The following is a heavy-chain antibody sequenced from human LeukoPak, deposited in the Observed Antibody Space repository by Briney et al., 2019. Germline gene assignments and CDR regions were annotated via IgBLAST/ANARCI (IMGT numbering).Heavy chain of an antibody. CDR3: ARGGRYFDWLTYYFDY. CDR2: INSDGSST. V-gene: IGHV3-74*01. CDR1: GFTFSSYW. D-gene: IGHD3-9*01. Sequence: GGPLRLSCAASGFTFSSYWMHWVRQAPGKGLVWVSRINSDGSSTSYADSVKGRFTISRDNAKNTLYLQMNSLRAEDTAVYYCARGGRYFDWLTYYFDYWGQGTLVTVSS. J-gene: IGHJ4*02.